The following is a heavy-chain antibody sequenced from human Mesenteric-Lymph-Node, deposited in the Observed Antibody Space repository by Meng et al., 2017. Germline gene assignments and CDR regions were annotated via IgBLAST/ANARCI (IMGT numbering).Heavy chain of an antibody. CDR3: ARGRDTAKYGY. D-gene: IGHD5-18*01. CDR1: GGSISRGNYH. Sequence: SETLSLTCSVSGGSISRGNYHWSWVRQHPGKGLEWIGTLYYTGTTFYNPSLMSRPTISLDTSKNQFSLNLNSMTAADTAIYYCARGRDTAKYGYWGQGTLVTVSS. J-gene: IGHJ4*02. CDR2: LYYTGTT. V-gene: IGHV4-31*03.